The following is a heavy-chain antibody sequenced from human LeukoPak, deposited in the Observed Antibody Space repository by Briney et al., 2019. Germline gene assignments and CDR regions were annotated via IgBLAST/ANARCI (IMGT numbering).Heavy chain of an antibody. CDR2: VYNSGST. CDR3: AILRSGMDV. D-gene: IGHD2/OR15-2a*01. J-gene: IGHJ6*02. Sequence: PSETLSLTCTVSVGSINCSYWTWIRQPPGKGLEWIANVYNSGSTNYNPSLKSRVTISVDMFKNQFSLNLTSVTAADTAVYYCAILRSGMDVWGQGTTVTVSS. V-gene: IGHV4-59*01. CDR1: VGSINCSY.